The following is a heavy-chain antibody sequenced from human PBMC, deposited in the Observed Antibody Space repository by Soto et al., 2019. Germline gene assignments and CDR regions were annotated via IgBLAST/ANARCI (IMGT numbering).Heavy chain of an antibody. Sequence: QVQLVQSGAEVKKPGSSVKVSCKASGGTFSSYTISWVRQAPGQGLEWMGRIIPILGIANYAQKFQGRVTITADKSTSTAYMEVSRWSSEDTAVYYCGGGGERGGYYGMDVWGQGTTVTVSS. V-gene: IGHV1-69*02. CDR1: GGTFSSYT. J-gene: IGHJ6*02. D-gene: IGHD3-16*01. CDR3: GGGGERGGYYGMDV. CDR2: IIPILGIA.